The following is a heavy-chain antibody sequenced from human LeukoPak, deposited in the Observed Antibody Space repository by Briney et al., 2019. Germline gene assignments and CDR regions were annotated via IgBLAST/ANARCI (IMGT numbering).Heavy chain of an antibody. CDR1: GFTFSSDW. Sequence: GGSLRLSCAASGFTFSSDWMSWVRQAPGKGLEWVANIKEDGSEKYYVDSVKGRFTISRDNAKNSLYLQMNSLRAEDTAVYYCARADYYGSGSYYWKWGQGTLVTVSS. V-gene: IGHV3-7*01. CDR3: ARADYYGSGSYYWK. J-gene: IGHJ4*02. D-gene: IGHD3-10*01. CDR2: IKEDGSEK.